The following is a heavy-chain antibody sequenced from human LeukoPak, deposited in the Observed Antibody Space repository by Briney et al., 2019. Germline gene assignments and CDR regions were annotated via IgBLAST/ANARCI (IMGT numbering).Heavy chain of an antibody. CDR1: GFTVSSNY. CDR3: ARETEGDY. Sequence: GGSLRLSCAASGFTVSSNYMSWVRQAPGKGLEWVSAIYSGGSTYYAESVKGRFTISRDNSKNTLYLQMNSLRAEDTAVYYCARETEGDYWGQGTLVTVSS. V-gene: IGHV3-53*01. J-gene: IGHJ4*02. CDR2: IYSGGST.